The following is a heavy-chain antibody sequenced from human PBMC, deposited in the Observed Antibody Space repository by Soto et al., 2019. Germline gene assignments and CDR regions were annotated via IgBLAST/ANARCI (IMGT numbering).Heavy chain of an antibody. D-gene: IGHD2-15*01. Sequence: QVQLVGSGGGVVQPGRSLRLSCAASGFSFSSYGMHWVRQAPGEGLEWVAVIWYDGSNENYADSVKGRFIISRDNSKSTLYLQMNSLRAEDTAVYYCARDLRSCGGDSCYQFFDYWGQGTLVTVSS. V-gene: IGHV3-33*01. CDR3: ARDLRSCGGDSCYQFFDY. CDR2: IWYDGSNE. J-gene: IGHJ4*02. CDR1: GFSFSSYG.